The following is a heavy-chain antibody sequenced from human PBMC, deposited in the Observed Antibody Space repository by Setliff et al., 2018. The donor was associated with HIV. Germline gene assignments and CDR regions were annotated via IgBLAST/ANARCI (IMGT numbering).Heavy chain of an antibody. D-gene: IGHD5-12*01. J-gene: IGHJ5*02. CDR3: AVDSRSRPTT. V-gene: IGHV3-7*03. Sequence: PGGSLRLSCTASGFTFSNYWMSWVRQAPGKGLEWVANINQDGSEKYYLVSVKGRFTISRDNAKTSLYLQVNSLRAEDTAVYFCAVDSRSRPTTWGQGTLVTVSS. CDR1: GFTFSNYW. CDR2: INQDGSEK.